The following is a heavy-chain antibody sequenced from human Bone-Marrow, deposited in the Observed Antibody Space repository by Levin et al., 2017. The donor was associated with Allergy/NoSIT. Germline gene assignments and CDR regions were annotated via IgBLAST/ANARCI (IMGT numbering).Heavy chain of an antibody. CDR1: GVSITNYY. CDR3: ARQFGV. J-gene: IGHJ3*01. V-gene: IGHV4-59*08. CDR2: IYYSGIV. Sequence: SQTLSLTCSVSGVSITNYYWSWIRQPPGKGLEFIANIYYSGIVNYNPSLKSRVTISLDTSKNQFSLRPSSVTAADTAVYYCARQFGVWGHGTMVTVSS.